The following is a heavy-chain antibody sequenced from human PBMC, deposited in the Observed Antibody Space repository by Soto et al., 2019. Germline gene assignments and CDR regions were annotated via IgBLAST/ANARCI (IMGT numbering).Heavy chain of an antibody. CDR1: GGSISSSSYY. J-gene: IGHJ5*02. CDR2: IYYSGST. Sequence: LSLTCTVSGGSISSSSYYWGWIRQPPGKGLEWIGSIYYSGSTYYNPSLKSRVTISVDTSKNQLSLKLSSVTAADTAVYYCARLYGDYDGNWFDPWGQGTLVTVSS. V-gene: IGHV4-39*01. D-gene: IGHD4-17*01. CDR3: ARLYGDYDGNWFDP.